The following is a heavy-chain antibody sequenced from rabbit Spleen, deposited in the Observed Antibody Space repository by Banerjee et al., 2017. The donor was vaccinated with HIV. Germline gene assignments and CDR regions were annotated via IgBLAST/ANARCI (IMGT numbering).Heavy chain of an antibody. CDR3: ARDGAGSSYFNL. J-gene: IGHJ4*01. CDR2: THTGTGTT. CDR1: GFTFSSNYW. D-gene: IGHD8-1*01. Sequence: QSMEESGGDQVKHVAALTLTSTASGFTFSSNYWICWVRQAPGKGLEWIACTHTGTGTTAYASWAKGRFTSSKTSSTTVTLQMTSLTVADTATYFCARDGAGSSYFNLWGQGTLVTVS. V-gene: IGHV1S40*01.